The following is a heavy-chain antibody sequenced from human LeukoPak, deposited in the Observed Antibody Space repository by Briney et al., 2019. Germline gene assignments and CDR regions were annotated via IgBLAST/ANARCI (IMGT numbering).Heavy chain of an antibody. CDR3: ARMTYDGSGPNPNWFDP. D-gene: IGHD3-22*01. V-gene: IGHV1-8*01. CDR1: GYSFSSYD. CDR2: MNPNSGYT. Sequence: VASVKVSCTASGYSFSSYDINWVRQATGQGLEWMGWMNPNSGYTGYAQRFQGRITMTRNTSISTVYMELSSLRFEDTAIYYCARMTYDGSGPNPNWFDPWGQGTLVTVSS. J-gene: IGHJ5*02.